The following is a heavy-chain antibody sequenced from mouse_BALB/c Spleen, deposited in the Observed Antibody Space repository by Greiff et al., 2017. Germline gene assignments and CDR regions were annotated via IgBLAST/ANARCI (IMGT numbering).Heavy chain of an antibody. J-gene: IGHJ4*01. CDR3: AREFITTATGYYYAMDY. Sequence: VKLMESGAELAKPGASVKMSCKASGYTFTSYWMHWVKQRPGQGLEWIGYINPSTGYTEYNQKFKDKATLTADKSSSTAYMQLSSLTSEDSAVYYCAREFITTATGYYYAMDYWGQGTSVTVSS. V-gene: IGHV1-7*01. D-gene: IGHD1-2*01. CDR1: GYTFTSYW. CDR2: INPSTGYT.